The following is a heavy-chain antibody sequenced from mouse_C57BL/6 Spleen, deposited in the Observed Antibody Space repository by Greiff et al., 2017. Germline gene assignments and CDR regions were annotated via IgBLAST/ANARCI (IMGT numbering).Heavy chain of an antibody. D-gene: IGHD2-3*01. CDR1: GYTFTSYW. J-gene: IGHJ4*01. CDR3: ARSNDGYLYYYAMDY. V-gene: IGHV1-55*01. Sequence: QVQLQQPGAELVKPGASVKMSCKASGYTFTSYWITWVKQRPGQGLEWIGDIYPGSGSTNYNEKFKSKATLTVDTSSSTAYMQLSSLTSEDSAVYYCARSNDGYLYYYAMDYWGQGTSVTVSS. CDR2: IYPGSGST.